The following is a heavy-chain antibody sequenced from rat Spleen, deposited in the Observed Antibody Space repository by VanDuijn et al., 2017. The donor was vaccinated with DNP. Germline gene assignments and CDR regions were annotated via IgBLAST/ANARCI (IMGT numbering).Heavy chain of an antibody. CDR1: SLISYG. J-gene: IGHJ2*01. Sequence: SLISYGVSWVRQPPGKGLEWIAAISSGGSTYYNSVLKSRLSISRDTSKSQVLLKMNSLQSEDTAMYFCARHPDYWGQGVMVTVSS. CDR3: ARHPDY. D-gene: IGHD3-1*01. CDR2: ISSGGST. V-gene: IGHV2S12*01.